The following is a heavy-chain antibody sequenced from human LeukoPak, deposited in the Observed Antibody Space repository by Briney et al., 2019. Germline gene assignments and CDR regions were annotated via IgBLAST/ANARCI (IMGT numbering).Heavy chain of an antibody. CDR2: IIPIFGTA. D-gene: IGHD1-20*01. CDR1: GYTFTSYA. CDR3: AIKTQSITAYGSFQH. V-gene: IGHV1-69*05. J-gene: IGHJ1*01. Sequence: SVKVSCKASGYTFTSYAISWVRQAPGQGLEWMGGIIPIFGTANYAQKFQGRVTITTDESTSTAYMELSSLRSEDTAVYYCAIKTQSITAYGSFQHWGQGTLVTVSS.